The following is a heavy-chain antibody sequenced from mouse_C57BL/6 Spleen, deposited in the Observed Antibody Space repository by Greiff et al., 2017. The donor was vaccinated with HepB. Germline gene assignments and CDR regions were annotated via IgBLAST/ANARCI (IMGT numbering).Heavy chain of an antibody. CDR3: ARGVVDYYFDY. V-gene: IGHV1-42*01. D-gene: IGHD1-1*01. CDR2: INPSTGGT. CDR1: GYSFTGYY. Sequence: EVQLQQSGPELVKPGASVKISCKASGYSFTGYYMNWVKQSPEKSLEWIGEINPSTGGTTYNQKFKAKATLTVDKSSSTAYMQLKSLTSEDYAVYYCARGVVDYYFDYWGQGTTLTVSS. J-gene: IGHJ2*01.